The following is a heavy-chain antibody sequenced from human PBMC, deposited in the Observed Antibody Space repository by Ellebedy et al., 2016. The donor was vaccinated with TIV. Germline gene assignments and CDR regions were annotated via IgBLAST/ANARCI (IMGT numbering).Heavy chain of an antibody. J-gene: IGHJ6*02. D-gene: IGHD1-1*01. Sequence: MPSETLSLTCTVSGGSISSDYWSWIPQPPGKGLEWIGYILHSGSTNYDPPLQSRVSISVDTSKNQFSLKLNSVTAADTAVYYCATHTTDYHEIDVWGQGTTVTVS. CDR1: GGSISSDY. V-gene: IGHV4-59*08. CDR2: ILHSGST. CDR3: ATHTTDYHEIDV.